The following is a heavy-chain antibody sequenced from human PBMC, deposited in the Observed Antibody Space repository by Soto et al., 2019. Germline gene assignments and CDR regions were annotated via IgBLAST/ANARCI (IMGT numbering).Heavy chain of an antibody. CDR3: ARHRYSYGVYYFDY. D-gene: IGHD5-18*01. CDR1: GGSISSGGYY. J-gene: IGHJ4*02. V-gene: IGHV4-30-4*08. CDR2: ISSIGST. Sequence: SETLSLTCTVSGGSISSGGYYWSWIRQFPGKGLEWTGYISSIGSTYYNPSLGSRLSISVDTSKNQFSLKLSSVTAADTAVYYCARHRYSYGVYYFDYWGQGALVTVSS.